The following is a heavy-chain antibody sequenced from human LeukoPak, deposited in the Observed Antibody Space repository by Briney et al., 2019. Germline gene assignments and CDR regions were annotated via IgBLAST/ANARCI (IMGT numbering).Heavy chain of an antibody. CDR1: GGSISSSSYY. CDR3: ARDPSSIVGAPYYFDY. D-gene: IGHD1-26*01. J-gene: IGHJ4*02. Sequence: SETLSLTCIVSGGSISSSSYYWGWIRQPPGKGLEWIGSMYYSGSTYYNPSLHSRVTISVDTSKNQLSLRLSSVTAADTAVYYCARDPSSIVGAPYYFDYWGQGTLVTVSS. CDR2: MYYSGST. V-gene: IGHV4-39*07.